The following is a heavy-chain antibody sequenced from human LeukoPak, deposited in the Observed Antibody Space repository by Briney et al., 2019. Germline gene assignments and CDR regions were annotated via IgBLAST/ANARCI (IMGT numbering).Heavy chain of an antibody. D-gene: IGHD3-10*01. CDR2: ISAYNGNT. CDR1: GYTFTSYG. J-gene: IGHJ4*02. Sequence: GASVKVSCKASGYTFTSYGISWVRQATGQGLEWMGWISAYNGNTNYAQKLQGRVTMTTDTSTSTAYMELRSLRSDDTAVYYCARVWWGIWFGGGFPGYWGQGTLVTVSS. V-gene: IGHV1-18*01. CDR3: ARVWWGIWFGGGFPGY.